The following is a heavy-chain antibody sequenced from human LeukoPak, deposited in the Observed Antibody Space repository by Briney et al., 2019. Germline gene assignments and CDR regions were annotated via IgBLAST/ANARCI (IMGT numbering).Heavy chain of an antibody. V-gene: IGHV1-69*05. D-gene: IGHD2-2*01. CDR3: ARDLVVPARGLDY. Sequence: ASVKVSCKASGGTFSSYPITWVRQAPGQGLEWMGGIIPIFGAANFAQKFQGRVTMTRDTSTSTVYMELSSLRSEDTAVYYCARDLVVPARGLDYWGQGTLVTVSS. CDR2: IIPIFGAA. CDR1: GGTFSSYP. J-gene: IGHJ4*02.